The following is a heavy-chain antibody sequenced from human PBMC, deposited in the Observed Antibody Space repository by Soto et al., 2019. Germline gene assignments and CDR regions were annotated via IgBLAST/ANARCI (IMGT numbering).Heavy chain of an antibody. CDR3: ARDNGIPGSFDS. J-gene: IGHJ5*01. Sequence: GGSLELSCAASGFSFSTYSMNWVRQAPGKGLEWISYITSSSTTIFYADSVKGRFTISRDNAKNSLYLQMNSLRDEDTSVYYCARDNGIPGSFDSCGQGPMVTVSP. CDR1: GFSFSTYS. V-gene: IGHV3-48*02. CDR2: ITSSSTTI.